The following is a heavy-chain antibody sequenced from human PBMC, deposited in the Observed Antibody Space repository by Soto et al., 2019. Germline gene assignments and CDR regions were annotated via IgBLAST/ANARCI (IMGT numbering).Heavy chain of an antibody. CDR2: INPNSGGT. V-gene: IGHV1-2*04. CDR3: ARGQGSSSWLYYYGMDV. D-gene: IGHD6-13*01. J-gene: IGHJ6*02. CDR1: GYTFTSYG. Sequence: ASVKVSCKASGYTFTSYGISWVRQAPGQGLEWMAWINPNSGGTKYAQKFQGWVTVTRDASISTVFMELSRLKSDDTAVYYCARGQGSSSWLYYYGMDVWGQGTTVTVSS.